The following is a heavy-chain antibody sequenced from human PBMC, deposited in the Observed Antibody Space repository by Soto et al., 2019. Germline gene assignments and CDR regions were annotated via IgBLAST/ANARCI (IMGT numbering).Heavy chain of an antibody. CDR2: IDPTDSYT. CDR1: GYSFTTYW. CDR3: ARVDSSGYLGMYYFDN. D-gene: IGHD3-22*01. Sequence: GESLKISCQASGYSFTTYWISWVRQMPGKGLECMGRIDPTDSYTDYSPSFEGHVTMTRDKSTSTLYMELSSLSSEDTALYYCARVDSSGYLGMYYFDNWGQGTQVTVSS. J-gene: IGHJ4*02. V-gene: IGHV5-10-1*01.